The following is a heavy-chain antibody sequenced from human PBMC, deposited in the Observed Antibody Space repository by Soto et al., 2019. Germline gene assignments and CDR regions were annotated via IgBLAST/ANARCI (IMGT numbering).Heavy chain of an antibody. V-gene: IGHV3-48*04. CDR2: ISNDSRTI. Sequence: LRLSCVASGFSLSDYAVNWVRQAPGKGLEWVSSISNDSRTIYYADSVKGRFTVSRDNARNSLCLQMNSLRAEDTAAYYCARDERGYSYGSFDYWGQGTLVTVSS. J-gene: IGHJ4*02. CDR1: GFSLSDYA. CDR3: ARDERGYSYGSFDY. D-gene: IGHD5-18*01.